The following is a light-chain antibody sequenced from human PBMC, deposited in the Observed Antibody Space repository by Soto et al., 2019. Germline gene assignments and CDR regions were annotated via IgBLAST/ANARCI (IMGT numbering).Light chain of an antibody. V-gene: IGKV1-5*03. CDR1: QSISSW. J-gene: IGKJ4*01. Sequence: DIQMTQSPSTLSASVGDRVTITCRASQSISSWLAWYQQKPGKAPKRLIYKASSLESGVASRVSGSGSGSEFTLTISSLQPDDFATYYCQQYDTFSLTFGGGTKVEIK. CDR2: KAS. CDR3: QQYDTFSLT.